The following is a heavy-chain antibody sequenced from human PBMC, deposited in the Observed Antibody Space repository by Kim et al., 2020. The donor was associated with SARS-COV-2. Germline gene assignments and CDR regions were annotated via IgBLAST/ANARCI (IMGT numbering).Heavy chain of an antibody. J-gene: IGHJ6*02. CDR3: ARGYSSSWLDYYYGMDV. D-gene: IGHD6-13*01. V-gene: IGHV1-3*01. Sequence: FQGRVTITRDTSASTAYMELSSLRSEDTAVYYCARGYSSSWLDYYYGMDVWGQGTTVTVSS.